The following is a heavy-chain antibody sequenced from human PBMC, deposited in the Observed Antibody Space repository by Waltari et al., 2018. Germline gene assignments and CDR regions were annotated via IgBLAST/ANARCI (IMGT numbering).Heavy chain of an antibody. V-gene: IGHV1-8*01. D-gene: IGHD4-17*01. Sequence: QVQLVQSGAEVKKPGASVKVSCKASGYTFTSYDINWVRQATGQGLEWRGWMNPNSGNTGYAQKFQGRVTMTRNTSISTAYMELRSLRSEDTAVYYCARGATVVTPENYYGMDVWGQGTTVTVSS. CDR1: GYTFTSYD. CDR3: ARGATVVTPENYYGMDV. J-gene: IGHJ6*02. CDR2: MNPNSGNT.